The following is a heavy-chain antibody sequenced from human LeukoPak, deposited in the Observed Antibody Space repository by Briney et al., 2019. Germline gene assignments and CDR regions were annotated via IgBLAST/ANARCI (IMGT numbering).Heavy chain of an antibody. J-gene: IGHJ4*02. Sequence: SETLSLTCTVSGGSISSYYWSRIRQPPGKGLEWIGHIYYSGSTNYNPSLKRRVTISVDRSKNQFFLRLNSMTAADTAIYHCARGSIVATIPTDWGQGTRVTVSS. V-gene: IGHV4-59*01. CDR2: IYYSGST. CDR3: ARGSIVATIPTD. CDR1: GGSISSYY. D-gene: IGHD5-12*01.